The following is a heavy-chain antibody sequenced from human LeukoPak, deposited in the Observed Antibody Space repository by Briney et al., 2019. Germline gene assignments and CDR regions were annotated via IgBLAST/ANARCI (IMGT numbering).Heavy chain of an antibody. CDR3: ARDNNHSSDYARYYYYYYGMDV. J-gene: IGHJ6*02. Sequence: GASVKVSSKASGYTFTSYGISWVRQAPGQGLEWMGWISAYNDNTNYAQKLQGRVTMTTDTSTSTAYMELRSLRSDDTAVYYCARDNNHSSDYARYYYYYYGMDVWGQGATVTVSS. D-gene: IGHD3-22*01. CDR2: ISAYNDNT. CDR1: GYTFTSYG. V-gene: IGHV1-18*01.